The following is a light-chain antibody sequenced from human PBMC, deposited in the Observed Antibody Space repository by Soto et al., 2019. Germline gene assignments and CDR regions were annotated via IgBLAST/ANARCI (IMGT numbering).Light chain of an antibody. CDR3: PQLNSYPSHT. V-gene: IGKV1-9*01. CDR2: AAS. CDR1: QGINNY. J-gene: IGKJ4*01. Sequence: DIQLTQSPSFLSASVGDRVTITCRASQGINNYLACYQQEPGKDSILLIYAASTLQTGVPSRLCGRRSGTEFALTITILQPENFATYYCPQLNSYPSHTFGGGTKVEIK.